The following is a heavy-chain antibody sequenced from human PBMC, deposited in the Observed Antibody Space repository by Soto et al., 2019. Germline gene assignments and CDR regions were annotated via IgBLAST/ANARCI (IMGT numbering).Heavy chain of an antibody. V-gene: IGHV3-74*01. CDR3: TSDTFGLRDT. CDR2: INPAGTIT. D-gene: IGHD3-16*01. J-gene: IGHJ5*02. CDR1: GFPFSHYW. Sequence: GGSLRLSCAASGFPFSHYWMHWVRQTPGKGLVWVSRINPAGTITNYADSVEGRFTISRDNADSALFLQMNSLSAEDTAIYYCTSDTFGLRDTWGQGTLVTVSS.